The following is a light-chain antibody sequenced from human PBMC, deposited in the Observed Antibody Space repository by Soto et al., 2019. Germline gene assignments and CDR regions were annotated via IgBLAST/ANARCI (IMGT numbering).Light chain of an antibody. CDR3: QSYDSSNHVV. V-gene: IGLV6-57*02. Sequence: NFMLTQPHAVSESPGKTVTISCTGSSGSIATDYVQWYQQRPGSAPTTVIYEDKERPSGVPDRFSGSIDSSSNSASLTISGLKTEDEADYYCQSYDSSNHVVFGGGTKVTVL. CDR2: EDK. J-gene: IGLJ3*02. CDR1: SGSIATDY.